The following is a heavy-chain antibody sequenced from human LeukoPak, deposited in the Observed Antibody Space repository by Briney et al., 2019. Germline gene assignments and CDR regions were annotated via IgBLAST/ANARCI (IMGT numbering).Heavy chain of an antibody. CDR2: IYYDGSS. CDR1: GGSISSSSYY. D-gene: IGHD2-15*01. V-gene: IGHV4-39*01. J-gene: IGHJ5*02. Sequence: SETLSLTCTVSGGSISSSSYYWGWIRQPPGKGLEWIGTIYYDGSSYYDPSLKSRVTISVDTSKNQFSLRLRSVTAADTAVYHCARRYCSGGSCPFDPWGQGTLVTVSP. CDR3: ARRYCSGGSCPFDP.